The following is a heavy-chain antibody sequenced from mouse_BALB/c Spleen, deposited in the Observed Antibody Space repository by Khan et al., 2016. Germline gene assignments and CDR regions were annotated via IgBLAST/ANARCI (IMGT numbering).Heavy chain of an antibody. CDR3: ARGRWYGAMDY. CDR1: GFDFSRYW. V-gene: IGHV4-1*02. CDR2: INPDSSTI. Sequence: EVKLLESGGGLVQPGGSLKLSCAASGFDFSRYWMSWVRQAPGKGLEWIGEINPDSSTINYTPSLTDKFIISRDNAKNTLYLQMSKVRSEDTALDYCARGRWYGAMDYWGQGTAVSVSS. D-gene: IGHD2-1*01. J-gene: IGHJ4*01.